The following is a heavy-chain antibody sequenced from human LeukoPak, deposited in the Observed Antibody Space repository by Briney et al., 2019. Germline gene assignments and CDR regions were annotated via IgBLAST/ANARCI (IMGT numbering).Heavy chain of an antibody. CDR3: VRRGGSDGWGAFDI. CDR1: GFSFGRYS. V-gene: IGHV3-23*01. J-gene: IGHJ3*02. D-gene: IGHD5-24*01. Sequence: GGSLRLSCAASGFSFGRYSMDWVRQAPGKGLEWVSSIRQSGDITYYADSVKGRFTISRDNSKNTLSLQMNSLSREDTAIYYCVRRGGSDGWGAFDIWGQGTVVTVSS. CDR2: IRQSGDIT.